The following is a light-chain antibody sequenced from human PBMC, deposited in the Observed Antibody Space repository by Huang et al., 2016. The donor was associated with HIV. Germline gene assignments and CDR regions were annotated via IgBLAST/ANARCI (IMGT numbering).Light chain of an antibody. Sequence: EIVMTQSPATLSVSPGERATLSCRASQRVSSNLAWYQQKPGQAPRLLIYGASTRGTCIPSRFSGSGSGTEFTLTISSLQSEDFAVYYCQQYNNWPQTFGQGTKVEIK. CDR1: QRVSSN. V-gene: IGKV3-15*01. J-gene: IGKJ1*01. CDR2: GAS. CDR3: QQYNNWPQT.